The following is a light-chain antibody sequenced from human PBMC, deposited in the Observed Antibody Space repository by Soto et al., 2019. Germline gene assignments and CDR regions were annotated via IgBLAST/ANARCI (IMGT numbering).Light chain of an antibody. CDR3: QQSSNTPYT. J-gene: IGKJ2*01. Sequence: DLQMTQSPSSLSASVGARVSITCRASQSISSYLNWYQQRPGKAPKLLIYAASSLQSGVPSRFSVIVSGTDGTITIHSLQPEDGETYDGQQSSNTPYTFGQGTKVDNK. CDR2: AAS. V-gene: IGKV1-39*01. CDR1: QSISSY.